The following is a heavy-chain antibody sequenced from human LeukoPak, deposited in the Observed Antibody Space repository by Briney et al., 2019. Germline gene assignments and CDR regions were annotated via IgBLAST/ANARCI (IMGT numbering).Heavy chain of an antibody. Sequence: GGSLRLSCAASGFTFSTYSMNWVRQAPGKGLEWVSSISSSSSFIYYADSVKGRFTTSRDNAKNSVYLQMNSLRAEDTAVYYCARCGKKMIRSTSCQIDYWGQGTPVTVSS. V-gene: IGHV3-21*01. J-gene: IGHJ4*02. CDR2: ISSSSSFI. CDR1: GFTFSTYS. CDR3: ARCGKKMIRSTSCQIDY. D-gene: IGHD2-2*01.